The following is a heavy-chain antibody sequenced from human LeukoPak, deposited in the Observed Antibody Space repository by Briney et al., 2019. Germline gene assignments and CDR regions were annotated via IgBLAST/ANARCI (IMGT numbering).Heavy chain of an antibody. Sequence: GGSLTLSCAASGFTVSSNLMTWVRQSPGRGLEWLSSSYSAGATYYADSVKGRFTISRDNSKNTLYLQMNSLRAEDTAVYYCAKGPHYYGSGSHFDYWGQGTLVTVSS. D-gene: IGHD3-10*01. V-gene: IGHV3-53*01. CDR2: SYSAGAT. CDR1: GFTVSSNL. J-gene: IGHJ4*02. CDR3: AKGPHYYGSGSHFDY.